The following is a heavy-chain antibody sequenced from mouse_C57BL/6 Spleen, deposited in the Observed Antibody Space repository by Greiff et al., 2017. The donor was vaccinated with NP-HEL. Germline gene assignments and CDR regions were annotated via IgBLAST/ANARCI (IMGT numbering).Heavy chain of an antibody. Sequence: VQGVESGPELVKPGASVKISCKASGYAFSSSWMNWVKQRPGKGLEWIGRIYPGDGDTNYNGKFKGKATLTADKSSSTAYMQLSSLTSEDSAVYFCARGGNYYYAMDYWGQGTSVTVSS. CDR3: ARGGNYYYAMDY. J-gene: IGHJ4*01. V-gene: IGHV1-82*01. D-gene: IGHD2-1*01. CDR1: GYAFSSSW. CDR2: IYPGDGDT.